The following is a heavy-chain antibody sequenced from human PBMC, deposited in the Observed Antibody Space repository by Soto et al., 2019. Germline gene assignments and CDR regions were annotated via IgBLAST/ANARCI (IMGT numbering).Heavy chain of an antibody. D-gene: IGHD3-9*01. Sequence: SETLSLTCTVSVVSISSGGYYWSWIRQHPGKGLEWIGYIYYSGSTYYNPSLKSRVTISVDTSKNQFSLKLSSVTAADTAVYYCARDIGPQPAILPHYWGQATLVTLSS. CDR2: IYYSGST. V-gene: IGHV4-31*03. CDR3: ARDIGPQPAILPHY. J-gene: IGHJ4*02. CDR1: VVSISSGGYY.